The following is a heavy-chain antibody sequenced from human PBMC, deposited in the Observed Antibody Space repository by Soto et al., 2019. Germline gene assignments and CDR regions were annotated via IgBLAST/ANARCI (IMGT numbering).Heavy chain of an antibody. CDR3: SRVKECSSTSCYARDAFDV. J-gene: IGHJ3*01. D-gene: IGHD2-2*01. CDR2: ISSGGSAI. Sequence: GGSLRLSCAASGFTFSDHYMSWIRQAPRKGLEWVSYISSGGSAIYYADSVKGRFTISRDNAKNSLYLQMNSLRAEDTAVYYCSRVKECSSTSCYARDAFDVWGQGTMVTVSS. CDR1: GFTFSDHY. V-gene: IGHV3-11*01.